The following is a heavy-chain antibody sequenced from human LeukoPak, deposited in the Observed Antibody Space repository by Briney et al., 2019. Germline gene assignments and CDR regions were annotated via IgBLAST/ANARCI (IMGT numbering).Heavy chain of an antibody. D-gene: IGHD1-1*01. CDR3: ARDAYNGH. CDR2: IRSDGSST. J-gene: IGHJ4*02. CDR1: GFTFSSDW. Sequence: TGGSLRLSCAACGFTFSSDWMHWVRQAPGKGLLWGSRIRSDGSSTTYADSLKGRFTNSIDNTKNTLYLQMNSLRADDTAVYYCARDAYNGHWGQGTLVSVSS. V-gene: IGHV3-74*01.